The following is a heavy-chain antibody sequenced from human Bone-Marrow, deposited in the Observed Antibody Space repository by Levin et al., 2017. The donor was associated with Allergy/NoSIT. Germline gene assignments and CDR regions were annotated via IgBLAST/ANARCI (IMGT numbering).Heavy chain of an antibody. V-gene: IGHV4-59*01. CDR1: GGSLTGDY. Sequence: SETLSLTCTVSGGSLTGDYWSWIRQPPGKGLEWIGYIYYGGTTNYNPSLMSRVTISVDTSKNQFSLRLSSVTAADTAVYYCASVAYDTLTGYQYYFDSWGQGTLVTVS. CDR2: IYYGGTT. CDR3: ASVAYDTLTGYQYYFDS. J-gene: IGHJ4*02. D-gene: IGHD3-9*01.